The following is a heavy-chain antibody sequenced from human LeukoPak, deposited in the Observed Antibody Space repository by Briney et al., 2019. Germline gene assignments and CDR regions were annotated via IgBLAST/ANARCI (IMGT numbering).Heavy chain of an antibody. CDR1: GYTFTGYY. V-gene: IGHV1-2*02. D-gene: IGHD1-1*01. J-gene: IGHJ4*02. CDR3: ARPGGYNWKEWCFDS. Sequence: ASVKVSCKASGYTFTGYYMHWVRQAPGQGLEWMGWINPNSGGTNYAQKFQGRVTMTRDTSISTAYMELSRLRSDDTAVYYCARPGGYNWKEWCFDSWGQGTLVTVSS. CDR2: INPNSGGT.